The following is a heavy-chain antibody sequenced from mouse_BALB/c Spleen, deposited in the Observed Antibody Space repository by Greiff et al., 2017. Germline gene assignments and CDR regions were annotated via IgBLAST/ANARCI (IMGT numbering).Heavy chain of an antibody. D-gene: IGHD2-1*01. V-gene: IGHV1-87*01. Sequence: LQESGAELARPGASVKLSCKASGYTFTSYWMQWVKQRPGQGLEWIGAIYPGDGDTRYTQKFKGKATLTADKSSSTAYMQLSSLASEDAAVYYCARWGNPDWGGQGTTLTVSS. CDR2: IYPGDGDT. CDR1: GYTFTSYW. CDR3: ARWGNPDW. J-gene: IGHJ2*01.